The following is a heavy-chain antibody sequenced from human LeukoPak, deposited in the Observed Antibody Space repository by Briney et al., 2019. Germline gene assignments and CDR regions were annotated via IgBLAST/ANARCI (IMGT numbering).Heavy chain of an antibody. V-gene: IGHV1-69*13. D-gene: IGHD3-3*01. CDR1: GGTFSSYA. Sequence: SVKVSCKASGGTFSSYAISWVRQAPGQGLEWMGGIIPIFGTANYAQKFQGRVTITADESTSTVYMELSSLRSEDTAVYYCARGAGIRFLEWLVYFDYWGQGTLVTVSS. J-gene: IGHJ4*02. CDR2: IIPIFGTA. CDR3: ARGAGIRFLEWLVYFDY.